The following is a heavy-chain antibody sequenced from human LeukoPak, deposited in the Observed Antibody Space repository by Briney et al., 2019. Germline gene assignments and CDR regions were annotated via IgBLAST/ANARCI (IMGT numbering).Heavy chain of an antibody. CDR3: ARAEQWLAHFDY. CDR2: INPNSGGT. V-gene: IGHV1-2*02. CDR1: GYTFTGYY. D-gene: IGHD6-19*01. Sequence: ASVKVSCKASGYTFTGYYMHWVRQAPGQGLEWMGWINPNSGGTNYAQKFQGRVTMTRDTSISTAYMELSRLRSDDTAVYYCARAEQWLAHFDYWGQGTLVTVSS. J-gene: IGHJ4*02.